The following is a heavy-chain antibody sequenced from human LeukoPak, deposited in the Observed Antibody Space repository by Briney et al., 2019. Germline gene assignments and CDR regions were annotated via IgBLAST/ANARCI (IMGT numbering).Heavy chain of an antibody. J-gene: IGHJ4*02. CDR1: GFTFSSHW. V-gene: IGHV3-7*01. Sequence: PGGSLRLSCAASGFTFSSHWMTWVRQAPGKGLEWVANIKQDGSEKYYVDSVKGRFTISRDNAKNSLYLQMNSLRAEDTAVYYCAREWMGSHYDSSGYYPTWGQGTLVTVSS. CDR2: IKQDGSEK. D-gene: IGHD3-22*01. CDR3: AREWMGSHYDSSGYYPT.